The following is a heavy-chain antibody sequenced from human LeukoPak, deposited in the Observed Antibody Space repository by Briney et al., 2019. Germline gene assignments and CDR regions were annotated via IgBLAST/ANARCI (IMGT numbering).Heavy chain of an antibody. J-gene: IGHJ4*02. CDR2: IIPIFGTA. CDR1: GYTFTGYY. D-gene: IGHD6-6*01. V-gene: IGHV1-69*05. CDR3: ARDRSIAAPPDED. Sequence: SVKVSCKASGYTFTGYYMHWVRQAPGQGLEWMGGIIPIFGTANYAQKFQGRVTITTDESTSTAYMELSSLRSEDTAVYYCARDRSIAAPPDEDWGQGTLVTVSS.